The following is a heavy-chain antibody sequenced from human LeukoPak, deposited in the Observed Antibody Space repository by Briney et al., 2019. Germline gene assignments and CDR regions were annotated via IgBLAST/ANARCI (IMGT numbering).Heavy chain of an antibody. Sequence: PGGSLRLSCAASGFTFNNYATIWVRQAPGKGLEWVSLISGTGNSIYYADSVKGRFTISRDNSKNTLFLQMNSLRAEDTAVYYCVKEPSNISAGYWGPGTLVTVSS. J-gene: IGHJ4*02. V-gene: IGHV3-23*01. CDR1: GFTFNNYA. CDR3: VKEPSNISAGY. CDR2: ISGTGNSI. D-gene: IGHD2/OR15-2a*01.